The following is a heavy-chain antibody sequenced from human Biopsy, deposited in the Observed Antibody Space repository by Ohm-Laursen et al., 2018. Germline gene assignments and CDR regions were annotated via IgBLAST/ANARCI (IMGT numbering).Heavy chain of an antibody. CDR2: FAPENGKT. D-gene: IGHD1-1*01. CDR3: AADINVWNVNY. CDR1: GYTLTELS. Sequence: SSVKVSCNVSGYTLTELSMHWVRQAPGKGLEWMGGFAPENGKTVYAQNFQARVSMTEDTSTDTAYMELRSLRSEDTAVYYCAADINVWNVNYWGQGTQVIVSS. J-gene: IGHJ4*02. V-gene: IGHV1-24*01.